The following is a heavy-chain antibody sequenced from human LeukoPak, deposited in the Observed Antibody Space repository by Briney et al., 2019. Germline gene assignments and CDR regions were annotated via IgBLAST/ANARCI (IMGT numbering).Heavy chain of an antibody. Sequence: PGGSLRLSCAASGFTFDDYAMHWVRQAPGKGLEWVSGISWNSGSIGYADSVKGRFTISRDNAKNSLYLQMNSLRAEDTALYYCAKASSSWLAPFDYWGQGTLVTVSS. CDR2: ISWNSGSI. CDR3: AKASSSWLAPFDY. J-gene: IGHJ4*02. V-gene: IGHV3-9*01. D-gene: IGHD6-13*01. CDR1: GFTFDDYA.